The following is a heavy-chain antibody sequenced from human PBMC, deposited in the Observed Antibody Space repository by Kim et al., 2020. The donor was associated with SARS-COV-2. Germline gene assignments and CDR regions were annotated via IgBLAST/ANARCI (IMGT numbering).Heavy chain of an antibody. J-gene: IGHJ5*02. D-gene: IGHD3-10*01. CDR1: GGSISSYY. Sequence: SETLSLTCTVSGGSISSYYWSWIRQPPGKGLEWIGYIYYSGSTNYNPSLKSRVTISVDTSKNQFSLKLSSVTAADTAVYYCARDGGYYGSGSWGLDPWGQGTLVTVSS. CDR3: ARDGGYYGSGSWGLDP. CDR2: IYYSGST. V-gene: IGHV4-59*01.